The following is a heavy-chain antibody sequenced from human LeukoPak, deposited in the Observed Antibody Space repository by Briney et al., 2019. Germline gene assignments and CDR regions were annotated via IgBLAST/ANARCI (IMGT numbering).Heavy chain of an antibody. CDR1: GFTFSSYA. Sequence: GGSLRLSCAASGFTFSSYAMHWVRQAPGKGLEWVAVIPYDGSNKYYADSVKGRFTISRDNSKNTLYLQMNSLRAEDTAVYYCARDAVEGRNWNYFDYWGQGTLVTVSS. J-gene: IGHJ4*02. V-gene: IGHV3-30*04. D-gene: IGHD1-1*01. CDR2: IPYDGSNK. CDR3: ARDAVEGRNWNYFDY.